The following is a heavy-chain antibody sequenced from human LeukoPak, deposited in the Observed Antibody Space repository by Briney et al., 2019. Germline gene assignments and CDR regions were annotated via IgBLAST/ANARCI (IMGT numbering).Heavy chain of an antibody. J-gene: IGHJ4*02. Sequence: PGGSLRLSCAASGFTFSSYAMSWVRQAPGKGLEWVSAISGSGGSTYYADSVKGRFTISRDNSKNTLYLQMNSLRAEDTAVYYCAKAISDYYDSSGYYGTSFDYWGQGTLVTVSS. D-gene: IGHD3-22*01. CDR2: ISGSGGST. CDR3: AKAISDYYDSSGYYGTSFDY. V-gene: IGHV3-23*01. CDR1: GFTFSSYA.